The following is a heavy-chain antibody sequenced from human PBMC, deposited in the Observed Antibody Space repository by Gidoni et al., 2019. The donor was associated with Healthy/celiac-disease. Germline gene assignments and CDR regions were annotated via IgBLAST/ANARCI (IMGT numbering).Heavy chain of an antibody. CDR2: INPNSGGT. V-gene: IGHV1-2*02. D-gene: IGHD3-9*01. Sequence: QVQLVQSGAEVKKPGASVQVSCKASGYTFTGYSMHWVRQAPGQGLEWMGWINPNSGGTNYAQKFQGRVTMTMDTSISTAYMELSRLRSDDTAVYYCARVPSTYYDILTGYSNTDFDYWGQGTLVTVSS. J-gene: IGHJ4*02. CDR1: GYTFTGYS. CDR3: ARVPSTYYDILTGYSNTDFDY.